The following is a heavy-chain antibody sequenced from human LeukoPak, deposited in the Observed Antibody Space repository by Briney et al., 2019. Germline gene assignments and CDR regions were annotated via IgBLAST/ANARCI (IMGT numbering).Heavy chain of an antibody. Sequence: ASVKLSCKTSGYTFTDYYLHGVRQAPGQGLEWVGWIHPNSGATHSAQKFHGRLTMTRDTSISTVYMELTRLRSDDTAVYYCARDMGRYSGYDYDYWGQGTLVTVSS. CDR2: IHPNSGAT. J-gene: IGHJ4*02. CDR3: ARDMGRYSGYDYDY. CDR1: GYTFTDYY. V-gene: IGHV1-2*02. D-gene: IGHD5-12*01.